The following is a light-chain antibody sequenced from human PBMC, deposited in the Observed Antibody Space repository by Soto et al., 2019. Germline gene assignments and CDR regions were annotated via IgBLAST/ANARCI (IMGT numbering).Light chain of an antibody. J-gene: IGLJ1*01. Sequence: QSALTQPASMSGSPGQSITISCTGTSSDIGRYNFVSWYQHHPGKAPKLIIYEATKRPSGVSYRFSGSKSDNTASLTISGLQAEDEADYYCTSYTITSPYVFGTGTKVTVL. V-gene: IGLV2-14*01. CDR1: SSDIGRYNF. CDR2: EAT. CDR3: TSYTITSPYV.